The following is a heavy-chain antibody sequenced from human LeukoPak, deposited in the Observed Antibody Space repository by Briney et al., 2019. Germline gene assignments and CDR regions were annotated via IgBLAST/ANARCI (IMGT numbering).Heavy chain of an antibody. D-gene: IGHD6-13*01. Sequence: ASVKVSCKASGYTFTSYGISWVRQAPGQGLEWMGWISAYSGNTNYAQKLQGRVTMTTDTSTSTAYMELRSLRSDDTAVYYCARDRRHSSSWYPYYYYYGMDVWGQGTTVTVSS. CDR2: ISAYSGNT. V-gene: IGHV1-18*01. CDR3: ARDRRHSSSWYPYYYYYGMDV. CDR1: GYTFTSYG. J-gene: IGHJ6*02.